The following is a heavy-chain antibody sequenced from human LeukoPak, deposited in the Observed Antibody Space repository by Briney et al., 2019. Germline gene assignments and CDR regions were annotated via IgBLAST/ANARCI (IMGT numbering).Heavy chain of an antibody. V-gene: IGHV3-66*02. Sequence: GGSLRLSCAASGFTVSSNYMSWVRQAPGKGLEWVSVIYSGGSTYYADSVKGRFTISRDNSKNTLYLQMNSLRAEDTAVYYCARDVVSSSPLPLGYWGQGTLVTVSS. D-gene: IGHD6-6*01. CDR3: ARDVVSSSPLPLGY. J-gene: IGHJ4*02. CDR1: GFTVSSNY. CDR2: IYSGGST.